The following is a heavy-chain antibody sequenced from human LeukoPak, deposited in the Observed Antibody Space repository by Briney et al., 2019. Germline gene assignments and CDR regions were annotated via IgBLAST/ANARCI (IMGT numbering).Heavy chain of an antibody. J-gene: IGHJ4*02. CDR1: GGSFSGYY. CDR2: INHSGST. CDR3: ARRRPQYYYGSGNIDY. V-gene: IGHV4-34*01. D-gene: IGHD3-10*01. Sequence: KTSETLSLTCAVYGGSFSGYYWSWIRQPPGKGLEWIGEINHSGSTNYNPSLKSRVTISVDTSKNQFSLKLSSVTAADTAVYYCARRRPQYYYGSGNIDYWGQGTLVTVSS.